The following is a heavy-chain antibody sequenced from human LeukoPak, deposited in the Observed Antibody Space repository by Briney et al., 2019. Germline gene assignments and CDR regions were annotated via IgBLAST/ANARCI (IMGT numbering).Heavy chain of an antibody. D-gene: IGHD3-22*01. J-gene: IGHJ4*02. V-gene: IGHV6-1*01. CDR2: TYYRSKWYN. CDR1: GDSVSSNSAA. Sequence: SQTLSLTCAISGDSVSSNSAAWNWIRQSPSRGLEWLGRTYYRSKWYNDYAVSVKSRITINPDTSKNQFSLQLNSVTPEDTAVYYCARASGYYYDSSGHYSYWGQGTLVTVSS. CDR3: ARASGYYYDSSGHYSY.